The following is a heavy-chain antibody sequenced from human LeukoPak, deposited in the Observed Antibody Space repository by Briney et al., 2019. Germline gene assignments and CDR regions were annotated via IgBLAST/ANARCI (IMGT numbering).Heavy chain of an antibody. Sequence: GGSLRLSCTASGFTFGDYAMSWVRQAPGKGLEWVGFIRSKAYGGTTEYAASVKGRFTISRDDSKSIAYLQMNSLKTEDTAVYYCTRVVGDWFDPWGQGTLVTVSS. J-gene: IGHJ5*02. CDR2: IRSKAYGGTT. V-gene: IGHV3-49*04. CDR1: GFTFGDYA. CDR3: TRVVGDWFDP. D-gene: IGHD2-21*01.